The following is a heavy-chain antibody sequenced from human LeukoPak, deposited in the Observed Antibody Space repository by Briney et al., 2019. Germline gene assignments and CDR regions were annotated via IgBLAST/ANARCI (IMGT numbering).Heavy chain of an antibody. V-gene: IGHV3-23*01. CDR3: AKGGFGELPFDY. J-gene: IGHJ4*02. CDR2: ISGSGGST. CDR1: GFTFSSYA. Sequence: PGGSLRLSCAASGFTFSSYAMSWLRQAPGKGLQWVSGISGSGGSTYYADSVKGRFTISRHNSKNTLYLQMNSLRAEDTAVYYCAKGGFGELPFDYWGQGTLVTVSS. D-gene: IGHD3-10*01.